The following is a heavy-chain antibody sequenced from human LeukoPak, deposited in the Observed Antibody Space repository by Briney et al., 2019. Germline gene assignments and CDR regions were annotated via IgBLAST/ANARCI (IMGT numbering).Heavy chain of an antibody. CDR1: GGSTSSGGYY. V-gene: IGHV4-31*03. CDR2: IYYSGST. Sequence: SQTLSLTCTVSGGSTSSGGYYWSWIRQHPGKGLEWIGYIYYSGSTYYNPSLKSRVTISEDTSKNHFSLKLSSVTAADTAVYYCATLDILTGPIGYWGQGTLATVSS. D-gene: IGHD3-9*01. J-gene: IGHJ4*02. CDR3: ATLDILTGPIGY.